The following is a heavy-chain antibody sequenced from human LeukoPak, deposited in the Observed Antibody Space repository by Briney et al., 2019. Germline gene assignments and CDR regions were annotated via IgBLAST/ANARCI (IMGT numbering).Heavy chain of an antibody. V-gene: IGHV6-1*01. J-gene: IGHJ6*02. CDR1: GDCVSSTSAG. D-gene: IGHD1-26*01. Sequence: SQTLSLTCAISGDCVSSTSAGWDWIRQSPSRGLEWLVRKYDRSTWYKDYAVSVKSPITINPSTSKNQFSLHLNSVTPEDTAVYYCARDKPIVGATTFYYYGMDVWGQGTTVTVSS. CDR3: ARDKPIVGATTFYYYGMDV. CDR2: KYDRSTWYK.